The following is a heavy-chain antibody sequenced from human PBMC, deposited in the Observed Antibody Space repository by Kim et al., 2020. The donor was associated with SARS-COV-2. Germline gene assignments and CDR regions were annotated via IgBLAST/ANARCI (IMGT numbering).Heavy chain of an antibody. D-gene: IGHD3-22*01. J-gene: IGHJ3*02. CDR3: ARARITMIVVDAFDI. V-gene: IGHV4-31*03. CDR2: IYYSGST. CDR1: GGSISSGGYY. Sequence: SETLSLTCTVSGGSISSGGYYWSWIRQHPGKGLEWIAYIYYSGSTYDNPSLKSRVTISVDTSKNQFSLKLSSVTAADTAVYYCARARITMIVVDAFDIWGQGTMVTVSS.